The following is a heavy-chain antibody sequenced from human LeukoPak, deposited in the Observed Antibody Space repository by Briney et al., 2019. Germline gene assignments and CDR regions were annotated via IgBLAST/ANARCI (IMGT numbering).Heavy chain of an antibody. J-gene: IGHJ6*03. CDR1: GGSISSYY. V-gene: IGHV4-59*01. D-gene: IGHD4-17*01. CDR3: ARDGDYDAGYYMDV. Sequence: SETLSLTCTVSGGSISSYYWSWIRQPPGKGLEWIGYIYYSGSTNYNPSLKSRVTISVDTSKNQFSLKLSSVTAADTAVYYCARDGDYDAGYYMDVWGKGTTVTISS. CDR2: IYYSGST.